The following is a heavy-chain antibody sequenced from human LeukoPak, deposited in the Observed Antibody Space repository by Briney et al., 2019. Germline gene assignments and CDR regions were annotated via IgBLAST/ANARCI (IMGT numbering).Heavy chain of an antibody. CDR1: GFTVVTND. V-gene: IGHV3-53*01. Sequence: GGALRLSCAASGFTVVTNDMTWVRQAPGKGLEWVSVLYSDGNTKYADSVQGRFNISRDNSKNTLYLEMNSLSPDDTAVYYCARGVEPLAANTLAYWGQGTLVTVSS. D-gene: IGHD1-14*01. J-gene: IGHJ4*02. CDR3: ARGVEPLAANTLAY. CDR2: LYSDGNT.